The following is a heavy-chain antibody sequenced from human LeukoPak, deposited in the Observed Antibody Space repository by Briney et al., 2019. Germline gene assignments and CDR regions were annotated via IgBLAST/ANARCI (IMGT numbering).Heavy chain of an antibody. V-gene: IGHV4-39*07. CDR2: IYYSGST. J-gene: IGHJ4*02. CDR1: GGSISSSSYY. Sequence: PSETLSLTCTVSGGSISSSSYYWGWIRQPPGKGLEWIGSIYYSGSTYYNPSLKSRVTISVDTSKNQFSLKLSSVTAADTAVYYCARDFQLVPSYYFDYWGQGTLVTVSS. D-gene: IGHD6-13*01. CDR3: ARDFQLVPSYYFDY.